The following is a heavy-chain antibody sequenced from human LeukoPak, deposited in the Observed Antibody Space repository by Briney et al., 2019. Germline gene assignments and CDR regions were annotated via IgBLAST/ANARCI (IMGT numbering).Heavy chain of an antibody. J-gene: IGHJ5*02. CDR2: IRYDGSNK. V-gene: IGHV3-30*02. Sequence: GGSLRLSCTASGFTFSSYGMHWVRQAPGKGLEWVAFIRYDGSNKYYADSVKGRFTISRDNSKNTLYLQMNSLRAEDTAVYYCAKLFGELFTDWFDPWGQGTLVTVSS. D-gene: IGHD3-10*02. CDR1: GFTFSSYG. CDR3: AKLFGELFTDWFDP.